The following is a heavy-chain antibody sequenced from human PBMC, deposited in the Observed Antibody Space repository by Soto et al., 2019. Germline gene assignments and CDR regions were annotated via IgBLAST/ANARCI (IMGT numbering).Heavy chain of an antibody. J-gene: IGHJ6*03. CDR1: GFTFSSYG. D-gene: IGHD3-3*01. CDR3: AREVLNKSTIFGVVITRGYYYYMAV. V-gene: IGHV3-33*01. CDR2: IWYDGSNK. Sequence: GGSLRLSCAASGFTFSSYGMHWVRQAPGKGLEWVAVIWYDGSNKYYADSVKGRFTISRDNSKNTLYLQMNSLRAEDTAVYYCAREVLNKSTIFGVVITRGYYYYMAVWGKGTTVPVSS.